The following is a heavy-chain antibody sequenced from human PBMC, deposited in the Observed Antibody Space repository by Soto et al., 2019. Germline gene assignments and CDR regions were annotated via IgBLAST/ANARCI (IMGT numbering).Heavy chain of an antibody. V-gene: IGHV3-23*01. CDR1: RFTFSSYA. J-gene: IGHJ4*02. CDR3: AKEMTTVSNFDS. Sequence: GGSLRVSCPASRFTFSSYARNWVSQAPGKGLEWVSAISASDDHTYYADSVKGRFTISRDNSKNTLYLQMNSLRAEDTAIYYCAKEMTTVSNFDSWGQGTLVTVSS. D-gene: IGHD4-17*01. CDR2: ISASDDHT.